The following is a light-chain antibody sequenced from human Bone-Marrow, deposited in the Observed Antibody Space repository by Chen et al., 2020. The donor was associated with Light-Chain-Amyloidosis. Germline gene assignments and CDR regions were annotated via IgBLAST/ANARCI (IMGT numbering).Light chain of an antibody. CDR3: CSCAGSDALV. Sequence: QSALTQPASVSASPGQSITISCTGTSSDIGSYNHVSWYQHHPGKAPKVLIYEATKRPSGVSVRFSCSKSPDTASLTISEFQAEDEACFYCCSCAGSDALVFGGGTMLTVL. J-gene: IGLJ3*02. V-gene: IGLV2-23*01. CDR2: EAT. CDR1: SSDIGSYNH.